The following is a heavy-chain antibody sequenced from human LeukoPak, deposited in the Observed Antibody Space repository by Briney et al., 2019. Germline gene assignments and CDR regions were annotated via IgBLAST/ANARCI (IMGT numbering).Heavy chain of an antibody. V-gene: IGHV1-18*01. CDR3: ARDRSRVAVAARGRAFDI. J-gene: IGHJ3*02. CDR1: GYTFTIYG. CDR2: ISAYNGNT. D-gene: IGHD6-19*01. Sequence: ASVTVSFTASGYTFTIYGISWVRQAPGQGLEWMGWISAYNGNTNYSQKLQGRVTMTTDTSTSTAYMELRSLRSDDTAVYYCARDRSRVAVAARGRAFDIWGQGTMVTVSS.